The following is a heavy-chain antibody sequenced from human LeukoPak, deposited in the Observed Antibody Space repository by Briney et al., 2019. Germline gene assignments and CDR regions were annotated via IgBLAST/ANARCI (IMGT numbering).Heavy chain of an antibody. J-gene: IGHJ5*02. Sequence: SETLSLTCTVSGYSISSGYYWGWIRQPPGKGLEWIGSIYHSGSTYYNSSLKSRVTISVDTSKNQFSLKLSSVTAADTAVYYCARVAPQTYYDFWSGYPYLNWFDPWGQGTLVTVSS. CDR1: GYSISSGYY. CDR2: IYHSGST. CDR3: ARVAPQTYYDFWSGYPYLNWFDP. D-gene: IGHD3-3*01. V-gene: IGHV4-38-2*02.